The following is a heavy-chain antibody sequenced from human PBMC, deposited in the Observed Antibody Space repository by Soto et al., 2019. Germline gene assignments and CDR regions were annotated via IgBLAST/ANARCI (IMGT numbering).Heavy chain of an antibody. J-gene: IGHJ3*02. D-gene: IGHD6-19*01. V-gene: IGHV1-69*02. Sequence: SVKVSCKASGGTFSSYTISWVRQAPGQGLEWMGRIIPILGIANYAQKFQGRVTITADKSTSTAYMELSRLRSDDTAVYYCARVSSGWSFDAFDIWGQGTMVTVSS. CDR3: ARVSSGWSFDAFDI. CDR1: GGTFSSYT. CDR2: IIPILGIA.